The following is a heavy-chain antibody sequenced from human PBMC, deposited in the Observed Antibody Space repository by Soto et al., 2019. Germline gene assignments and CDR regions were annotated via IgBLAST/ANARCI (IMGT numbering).Heavy chain of an antibody. V-gene: IGHV4-30-4*01. CDR1: GGSMSENDYY. D-gene: IGHD3-10*02. CDR2: IYDTWTT. CDR3: ARGIVRGGFDI. Sequence: QVQLQEAGPGLVRPSQTLSLTCTVAGGSMSENDYYWSWLRQSPGQGLQWIGYIYDTWTTSYSPSLKSRVTMSADTSRTQFTLKLTSVKAADTALYFCARGIVRGGFDIWGPGTLVNVSS. J-gene: IGHJ3*02.